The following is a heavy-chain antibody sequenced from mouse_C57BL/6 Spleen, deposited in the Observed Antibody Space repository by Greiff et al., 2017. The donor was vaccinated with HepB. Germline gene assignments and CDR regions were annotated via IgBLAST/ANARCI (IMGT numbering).Heavy chain of an antibody. Sequence: VQLKQSGAELVRPGASVKLSCTASGFNIKDDYMHWVKQRPEQGLEWIGWIDPENGDTEYASKFQGKATRTADTSSNTAYLQLSSLTSGDTAVYYCTTLRGAYWGQGTLVTVSA. CDR2: IDPENGDT. J-gene: IGHJ3*01. D-gene: IGHD1-1*01. CDR3: TTLRGAY. V-gene: IGHV14-4*01. CDR1: GFNIKDDY.